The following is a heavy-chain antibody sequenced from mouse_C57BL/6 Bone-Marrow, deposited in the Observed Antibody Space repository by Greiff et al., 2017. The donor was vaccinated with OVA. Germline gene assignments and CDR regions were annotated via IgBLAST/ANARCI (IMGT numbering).Heavy chain of an antibody. Sequence: EVKLLQSGGGLVQPGGSLKLSCAASGIDFSRYWMSWVRRAPGKGLEWIGEINPDSSTINYAPSLKDKFIISRDNAKNTLYLQMSKVRSEDTALYYCARPGYDYDEGFAYWGQGTLVTVSA. J-gene: IGHJ3*01. V-gene: IGHV4-1*01. CDR1: GIDFSRYW. CDR2: INPDSSTI. CDR3: ARPGYDYDEGFAY. D-gene: IGHD2-4*01.